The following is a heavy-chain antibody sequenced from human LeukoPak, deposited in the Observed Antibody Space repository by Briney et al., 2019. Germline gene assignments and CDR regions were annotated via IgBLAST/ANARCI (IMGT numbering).Heavy chain of an antibody. CDR3: ARRPRNYGSGSFDY. Sequence: GESLKISCKGSGYSFTSYWINWVRQMPGKGLEWMGRIDPSDSYTNYSPSFQGHVTVSADKSISTAYLQWSSLKASDTATYYCARRPRNYGSGSFDYWGQGTLVTVSS. CDR2: IDPSDSYT. J-gene: IGHJ4*02. V-gene: IGHV5-10-1*01. CDR1: GYSFTSYW. D-gene: IGHD3-10*01.